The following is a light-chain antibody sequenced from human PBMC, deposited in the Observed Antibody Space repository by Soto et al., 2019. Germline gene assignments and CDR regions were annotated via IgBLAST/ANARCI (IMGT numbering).Light chain of an antibody. Sequence: DIQMTQSPSTLSAFVGDRVTITCRASQSISSWLAWYQQKPGKAPNLLIYDVSSLESGVPSRFSGSGSGTEFTLTISSLQPDDFATYYCQQYNSPWTFGQGTKVEIK. CDR3: QQYNSPWT. CDR1: QSISSW. J-gene: IGKJ1*01. CDR2: DVS. V-gene: IGKV1-5*01.